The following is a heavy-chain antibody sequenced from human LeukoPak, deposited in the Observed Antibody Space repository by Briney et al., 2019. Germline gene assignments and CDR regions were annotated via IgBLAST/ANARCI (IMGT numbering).Heavy chain of an antibody. CDR2: INTDGSTT. CDR1: GLSFLSYS. Sequence: GGSLRLSCAASGLSFLSYSMNWVRQAPGKGLVWVSRINTDGSTTGYADSVKGRFTISRDNANNAVYLQMNSLRADDTAVYYCVRSLLDMGTAEYWGQGTLVTVSS. J-gene: IGHJ4*02. CDR3: VRSLLDMGTAEY. V-gene: IGHV3-74*01. D-gene: IGHD2-2*03.